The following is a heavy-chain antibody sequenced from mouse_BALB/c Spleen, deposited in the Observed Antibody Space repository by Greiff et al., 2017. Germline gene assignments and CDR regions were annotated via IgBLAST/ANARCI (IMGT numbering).Heavy chain of an antibody. V-gene: IGHV3-2*02. J-gene: IGHJ4*01. CDR2: ISYSGST. Sequence: HLVESGPGLVKPSQSLSLTCTVTGYSITSDYAWNWIRQFPGNKLEWMGYISYSGSTSYNPSLKSRISITRDTSKNQFFLQLNSVTTEDTATYYCARALMINYAMDYWGQGTSVTVSS. CDR3: ARALMINYAMDY. CDR1: GYSITSDYA. D-gene: IGHD2-4*01.